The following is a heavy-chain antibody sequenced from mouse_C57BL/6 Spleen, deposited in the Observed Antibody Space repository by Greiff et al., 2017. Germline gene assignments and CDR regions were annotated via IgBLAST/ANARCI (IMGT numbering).Heavy chain of an antibody. Sequence: VQLQQPGAELVRPGSSVKLSCKASGYTFTSYWMHWVKQRPIQGLEWIGNIDPSDSETHYNQKFKDKATLTVDKSSSTAYMQLSSLTSEDSAVYYCARWRGPWYFDVWGTGTTVTVAS. V-gene: IGHV1-52*01. CDR2: IDPSDSET. CDR3: ARWRGPWYFDV. J-gene: IGHJ1*03. CDR1: GYTFTSYW.